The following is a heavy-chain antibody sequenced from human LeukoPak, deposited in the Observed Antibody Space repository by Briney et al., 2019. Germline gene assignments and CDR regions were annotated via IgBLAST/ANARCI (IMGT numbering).Heavy chain of an antibody. CDR1: GFTFSSYW. CDR2: INSDGSSP. J-gene: IGHJ4*02. V-gene: IGHV3-74*01. D-gene: IGHD5-18*01. CDR3: ARHLGYSSDY. Sequence: GVSLRLSCAASGFTFSSYWMHWVRQAPGKGLVWVSRINSDGSSPNYADSVKGRFTISRDNAKNTLYLQMNSLRAEDTAAYYCARHLGYSSDYWGQGTLVTVSS.